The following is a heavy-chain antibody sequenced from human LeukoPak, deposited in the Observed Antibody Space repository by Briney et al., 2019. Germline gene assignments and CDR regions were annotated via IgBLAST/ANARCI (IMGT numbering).Heavy chain of an antibody. Sequence: GGSLRLSCAASGFTFSTYDFHWVRQTTGKGLEWVSATGTAGDTWYSGSVKGRFTISRENAKSSMYLQMNSLRVGDTAVYYCARKNRNGFDYWGQGTLVNGSS. J-gene: IGHJ4*02. CDR1: GFTFSTYD. CDR2: TGTAGDT. D-gene: IGHD2-8*01. V-gene: IGHV3-13*01. CDR3: ARKNRNGFDY.